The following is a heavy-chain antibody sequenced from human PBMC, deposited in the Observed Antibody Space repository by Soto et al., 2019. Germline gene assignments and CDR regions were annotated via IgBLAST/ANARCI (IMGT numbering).Heavy chain of an antibody. V-gene: IGHV4-30-4*01. Sequence: KASETLSLTCTVSGGSISSGDYYWSWIRQPPGKGLEWIGYIYYSGSTYYSPSLKSRVTISVDTSKNQFSLKLSSVTAADTAVYYCTREVAATRVFSRKYYYYGMDVWGQGTTVTVSS. CDR2: IYYSGST. CDR1: GGSISSGDYY. J-gene: IGHJ6*02. D-gene: IGHD2-15*01. CDR3: TREVAATRVFSRKYYYYGMDV.